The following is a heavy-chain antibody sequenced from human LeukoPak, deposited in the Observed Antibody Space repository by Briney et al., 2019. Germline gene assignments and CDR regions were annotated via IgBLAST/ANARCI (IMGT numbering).Heavy chain of an antibody. Sequence: GSLRLSCAASGFTFSSYAMSWVRQAPGKGLEWVSAILGTGDYTYYADSVKGRFTISRDDFKNTLYLQMNSLRADDTAVYFCAKTSAGRPYYFDYWGQGTLVTVSS. CDR1: GFTFSSYA. CDR3: AKTSAGRPYYFDY. CDR2: ILGTGDYT. V-gene: IGHV3-23*01. J-gene: IGHJ4*02. D-gene: IGHD6-13*01.